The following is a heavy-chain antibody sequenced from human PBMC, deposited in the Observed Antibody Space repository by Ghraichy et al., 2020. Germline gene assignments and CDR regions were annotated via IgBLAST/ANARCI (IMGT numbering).Heavy chain of an antibody. Sequence: GGSLRLSCAASGFTFSSYDMHWVRQATGKGLEWVSAIGTAGDTSYPGSVKGRFTISRENAKNSLYLQMNSLRAGDTAVYYCARAGTYCGGDCYSHDAFDIWGQGTMVTVSS. CDR1: GFTFSSYD. D-gene: IGHD2-21*02. J-gene: IGHJ3*02. CDR3: ARAGTYCGGDCYSHDAFDI. V-gene: IGHV3-13*01. CDR2: IGTAGDT.